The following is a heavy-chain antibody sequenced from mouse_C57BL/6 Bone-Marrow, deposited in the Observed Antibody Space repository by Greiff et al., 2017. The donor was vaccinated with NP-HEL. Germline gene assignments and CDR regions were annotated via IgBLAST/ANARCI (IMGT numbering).Heavy chain of an antibody. CDR1: GYTFTSYW. D-gene: IGHD2-1*01. V-gene: IGHV1-5*01. CDR3: SYGNDYYAMDY. CDR2: IYPGNSDT. Sequence: VQLQQSGTVLARPGASVKMSCKTSGYTFTSYWMHWVKQRPGQGLEWIGAIYPGNSDTSYNQKFKGKAKLTAVTSASTAYMELISLTNEDSAVYYCSYGNDYYAMDYWGQGTSVTVSS. J-gene: IGHJ4*01.